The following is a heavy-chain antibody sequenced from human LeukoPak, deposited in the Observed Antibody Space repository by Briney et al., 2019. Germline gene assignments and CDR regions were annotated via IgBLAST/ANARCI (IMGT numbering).Heavy chain of an antibody. CDR3: TTGSALPYTVTTNYYYYGMDV. CDR1: GFTFSNAW. D-gene: IGHD4-17*01. CDR2: IKSKTDGGTT. J-gene: IGHJ6*02. Sequence: GGSLRLSCAASGFTFSNAWMSWVRQAPGKGLEWVGRIKSKTDGGTTDYAAPVKGRFTISRDDSKNTLYLQMNSLKTEDTAVYYCTTGSALPYTVTTNYYYYGMDVWGQGTTVTVSS. V-gene: IGHV3-15*01.